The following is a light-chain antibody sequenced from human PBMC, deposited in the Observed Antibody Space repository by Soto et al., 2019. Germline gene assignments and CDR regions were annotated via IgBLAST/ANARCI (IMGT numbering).Light chain of an antibody. J-gene: IGKJ4*01. CDR1: QDVSIF. CDR3: QQRNSWPLT. CDR2: DAS. V-gene: IGKV3-11*02. Sequence: EILLAQSPATLSLSPGERATLSCKASQDVSIFLAWYQQKPGQAPRLLIHDASNRATGVPARFSGSGSGRDFTLTITSLEPEDFAVYYCQQRNSWPLTFGGGTKVDIK.